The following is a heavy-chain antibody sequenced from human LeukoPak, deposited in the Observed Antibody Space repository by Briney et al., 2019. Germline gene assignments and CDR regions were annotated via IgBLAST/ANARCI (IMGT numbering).Heavy chain of an antibody. CDR1: GFTFSSYG. CDR2: IRHDGSNK. J-gene: IGHJ6*03. Sequence: GGSLRLSCAASGFTFSSYGMHWVRQAPGKGLEWVAFIRHDGSNKYYADSVKGRFTISRDNSKNTLYLQMNSLRAGDTAVYYCAKRYDSSGYCIGCHYYYYLDVWGKGTTVTVSS. V-gene: IGHV3-30*02. D-gene: IGHD3-22*01. CDR3: AKRYDSSGYCIGCHYYYYLDV.